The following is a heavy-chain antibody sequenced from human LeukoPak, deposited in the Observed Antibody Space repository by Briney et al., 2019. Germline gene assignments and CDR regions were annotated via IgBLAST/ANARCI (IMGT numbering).Heavy chain of an antibody. CDR2: IYYSGST. Sequence: SETLSLTCTVSGGSISSSSYYWGWIRQPPGKGLEWIGSIYYSGSTYYNPSLKSRVTISVDTSKNQFSLKLSSVTAADTAVYYCARCTMVRGVYYYYGMDVWGQGTTVTVSS. V-gene: IGHV4-39*01. CDR1: GGSISSSSYY. J-gene: IGHJ6*02. CDR3: ARCTMVRGVYYYYGMDV. D-gene: IGHD3-10*01.